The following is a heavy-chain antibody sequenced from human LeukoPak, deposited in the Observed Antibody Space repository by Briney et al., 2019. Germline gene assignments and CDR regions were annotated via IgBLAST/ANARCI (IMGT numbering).Heavy chain of an antibody. CDR3: AKQMMERQQYYYMDV. D-gene: IGHD6-13*01. CDR1: GFTFSSYA. CDR2: ISGSGGST. J-gene: IGHJ6*03. Sequence: SGGSLRLSCAASGFTFSSYAMSWVRQAPGKGLEWVSAISGSGGSTYYADSVKGRFTISRDNSKNTLYLQMNSLRGEDTAVYYCAKQMMERQQYYYMDVWGKGTSVTVSS. V-gene: IGHV3-23*01.